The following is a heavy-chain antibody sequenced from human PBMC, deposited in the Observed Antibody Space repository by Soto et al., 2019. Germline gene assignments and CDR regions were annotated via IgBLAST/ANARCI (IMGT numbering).Heavy chain of an antibody. D-gene: IGHD6-19*01. CDR2: IYTNGNT. Sequence: PSETLSLTCTVSGGSISSSYWSWIRQPAGKGLEWIGRIYTNGNTNYNPSLKSRVTMSIDTSKNQFSLRLSSVTAADTAVYYCGRGGAVAGGFDYWGQGTLVTVSS. CDR1: GGSISSSY. J-gene: IGHJ4*02. V-gene: IGHV4-4*07. CDR3: GRGGAVAGGFDY.